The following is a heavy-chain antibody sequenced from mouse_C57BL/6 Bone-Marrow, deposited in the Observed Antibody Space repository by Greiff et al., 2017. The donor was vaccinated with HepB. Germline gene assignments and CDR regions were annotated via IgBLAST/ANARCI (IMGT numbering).Heavy chain of an antibody. V-gene: IGHV1-47*01. Sequence: LEESGAELVKPGASVKMSCKASGYTFTTYPIEWMKQNHGKSLEWIGNFHPYNDDTKYNEKFKGKATLTVEKSSSTVYLELSRLTSDDSAVYYCARGDYYGSSYYWYFDVWGTGTTVTVSS. CDR2: FHPYNDDT. CDR1: GYTFTTYP. CDR3: ARGDYYGSSYYWYFDV. J-gene: IGHJ1*03. D-gene: IGHD1-1*01.